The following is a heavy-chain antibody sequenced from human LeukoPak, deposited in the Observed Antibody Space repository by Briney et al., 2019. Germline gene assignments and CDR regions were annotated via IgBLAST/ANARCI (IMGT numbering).Heavy chain of an antibody. CDR1: GGSISSSSYY. V-gene: IGHV4-39*01. J-gene: IGHJ4*02. D-gene: IGHD3-22*01. CDR3: ARHSRGYWIDY. Sequence: PSETLSLTCTVSGGSISSSSYYWGWIRQPPGKGLEWIGSIYYSGSTYYNPSLKSRVTISVDTSKNQFSLKLSSVTAADTAVYYCARHSRGYWIDYWGQGTLVTVSS. CDR2: IYYSGST.